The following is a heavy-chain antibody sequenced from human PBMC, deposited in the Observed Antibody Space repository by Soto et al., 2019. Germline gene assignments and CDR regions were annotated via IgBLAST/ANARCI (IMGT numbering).Heavy chain of an antibody. CDR2: IWYDGSNK. D-gene: IGHD3-22*01. J-gene: IGHJ3*02. CDR3: ASSTYYYDSSGSGAFDI. V-gene: IGHV3-33*01. Sequence: GGSLRLSCAASGFTFSSYGMHWVRQAPGKGLEWVAVIWYDGSNKYYADSVKGRFTISRDNSKNTLYLQMNSLGAEDTAVYYCASSTYYYDSSGSGAFDIWGQGTMVTVS. CDR1: GFTFSSYG.